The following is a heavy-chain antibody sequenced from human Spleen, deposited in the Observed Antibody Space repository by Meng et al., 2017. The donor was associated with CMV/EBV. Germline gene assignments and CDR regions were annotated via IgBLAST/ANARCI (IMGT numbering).Heavy chain of an antibody. CDR1: GYTLNTYG. CDR3: AREGADIVVVPAAIKKVGAVYYYYYGMDV. Sequence: ASVKVSCKASGYTLNTYGISWVRQAPGQGLEWMGWISAYNGNTHYAQKLQGRVTMTTDTSTSTAYMELRSLRSDDTAVYYCAREGADIVVVPAAIKKVGAVYYYYYGMDVWGQGTTVTVSS. J-gene: IGHJ6*02. D-gene: IGHD2-2*02. CDR2: ISAYNGNT. V-gene: IGHV1-18*01.